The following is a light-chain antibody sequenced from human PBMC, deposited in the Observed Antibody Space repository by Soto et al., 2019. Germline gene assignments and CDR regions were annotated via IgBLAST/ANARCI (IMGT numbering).Light chain of an antibody. CDR1: SSDVGGYKS. Sequence: QSALTQPRSVSGSPGQSVTVSCIGTSSDVGGYKSVSWYQQYPGKAPKLMIYEVTNRPSGVSDRFSGSKSGNTASLTISGLQAEDEANYYCNSYTTLSNRVFGTGTKVTVL. V-gene: IGLV2-11*01. CDR3: NSYTTLSNRV. J-gene: IGLJ1*01. CDR2: EVT.